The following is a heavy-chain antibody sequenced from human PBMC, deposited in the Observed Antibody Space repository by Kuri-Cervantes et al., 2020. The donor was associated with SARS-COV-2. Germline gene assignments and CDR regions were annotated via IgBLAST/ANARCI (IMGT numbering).Heavy chain of an antibody. CDR3: ARLASSRGTREFDY. J-gene: IGHJ4*02. V-gene: IGHV3-30*02. Sequence: GESLKISCAASGFTFSSYGMHWVRQAPGKGLEWVAFIRYDGSNKYYADSVKGRFTISRDNSKNTLYLQMNSLRAEDTAVYYCARLASSRGTREFDYWGQGTLVTVSS. CDR2: IRYDGSNK. CDR1: GFTFSSYG. D-gene: IGHD2-8*01.